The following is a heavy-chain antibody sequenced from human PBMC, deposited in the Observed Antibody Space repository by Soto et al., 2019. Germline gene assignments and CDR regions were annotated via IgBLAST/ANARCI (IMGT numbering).Heavy chain of an antibody. CDR2: ISYDGNNI. J-gene: IGHJ6*02. Sequence: QVQLVESGGGVVQPGRSLRLSCAASGFSFSSYGMQWVRQVPGKGLEWVAVISYDGNNIYYADSVKGRFTISIDNSKNTLYLQMNSLRAEDTAVYYCAKDDAPGGYISSAYYYYGMDVWGQGTTVTVSS. V-gene: IGHV3-30*18. D-gene: IGHD1-1*01. CDR1: GFSFSSYG. CDR3: AKDDAPGGYISSAYYYYGMDV.